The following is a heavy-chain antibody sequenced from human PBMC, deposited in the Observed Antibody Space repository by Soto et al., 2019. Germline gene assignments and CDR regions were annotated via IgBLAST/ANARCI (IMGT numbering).Heavy chain of an antibody. V-gene: IGHV3-21*01. CDR1: GFTFSSYS. CDR3: ARADYGW. J-gene: IGHJ4*02. CDR2: ISSSSSYL. D-gene: IGHD4-17*01. Sequence: EVQLVESGGGLVKPGGSLRLSCAASGFTFSSYSMNWVRQAPGKGLEWVSSISSSSSYLYYAGSVKGRFTISRDNAKNSRDLQMNSLRAEDPAVYYCARADYGWGGQGTLVTVSS.